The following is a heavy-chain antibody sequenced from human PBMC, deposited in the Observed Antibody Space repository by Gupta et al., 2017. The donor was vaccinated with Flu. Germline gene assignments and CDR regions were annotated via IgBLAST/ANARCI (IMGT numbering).Heavy chain of an antibody. Sequence: SDAGMTWVRQAPGKGLEGVARIKNKVHGETRDYAAPVKGRFIISRDDSSNTVHLQLNSLRAEDTAIYYCTTDQIIFNIFDIWGQGARVTVSS. V-gene: IGHV3-15*01. CDR2: IKNKVHGETR. J-gene: IGHJ3*02. CDR3: TTDQIIFNIFDI. CDR1: SDAG.